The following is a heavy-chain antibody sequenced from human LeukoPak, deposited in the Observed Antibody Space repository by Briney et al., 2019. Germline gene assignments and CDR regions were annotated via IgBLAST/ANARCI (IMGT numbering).Heavy chain of an antibody. CDR2: ISYEGSNK. CDR1: GFTFSSYS. Sequence: GGSLRLSCAASGFTFSSYSMNWVRQAPGKGLEWVAIISYEGSNKYYADSVKGRFTISRDNSKNTLYLQMNSLRVEDTAVYYCARSFGDGYNYPDYWGQGTLVTVSS. CDR3: ARSFGDGYNYPDY. V-gene: IGHV3-30*03. D-gene: IGHD5-24*01. J-gene: IGHJ4*02.